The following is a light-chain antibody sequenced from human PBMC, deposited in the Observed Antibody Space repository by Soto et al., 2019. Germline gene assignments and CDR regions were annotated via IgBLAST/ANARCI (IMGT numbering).Light chain of an antibody. CDR2: GAT. J-gene: IGKJ5*01. CDR1: ESIGDY. V-gene: IGKV3-20*01. Sequence: EIALTQSPAALSLSPGERATLSCWASESIGDYLAWYQQKPGQAPRLLIYGATMRTTGTPDRFSGAGSETDFTLAISRLEPGDFAVYYCQQYVTSPAITFGQGTRLEIK. CDR3: QQYVTSPAIT.